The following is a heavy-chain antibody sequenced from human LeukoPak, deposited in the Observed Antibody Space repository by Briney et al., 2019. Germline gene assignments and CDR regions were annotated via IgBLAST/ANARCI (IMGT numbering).Heavy chain of an antibody. CDR3: ARTVDYAEYYYYYGMDV. Sequence: ASVKVSCKASGYTFTGYYMHWVRQAPGQGLEWMGWINPNSGGTNYAQKFQGRVTMTRDTSISTAYTELSRLRSDDTAVYYCARTVDYAEYYYYYGMDVWGQGTTVTVSS. CDR1: GYTFTGYY. J-gene: IGHJ6*02. CDR2: INPNSGGT. D-gene: IGHD4-17*01. V-gene: IGHV1-2*02.